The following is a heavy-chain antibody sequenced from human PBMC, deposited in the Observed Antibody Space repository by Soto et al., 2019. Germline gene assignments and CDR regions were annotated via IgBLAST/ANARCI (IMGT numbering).Heavy chain of an antibody. D-gene: IGHD2-21*02. CDR2: MNPNSGNT. V-gene: IGHV1-8*01. Sequence: ASVKVSCKASGYTFTSYDINWVRQATGQGLEWMGWMNPNSGNTGYAQKFQGRVTMTRNTSISTAYMELSSLRSEDTAVYYCARAYCGGDCYSGAYYYYYGMDVWGQGTTVTVSS. J-gene: IGHJ6*02. CDR1: GYTFTSYD. CDR3: ARAYCGGDCYSGAYYYYYGMDV.